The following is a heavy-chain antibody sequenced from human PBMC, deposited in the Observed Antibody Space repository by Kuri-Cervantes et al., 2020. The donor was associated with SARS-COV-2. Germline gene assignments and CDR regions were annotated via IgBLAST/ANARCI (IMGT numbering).Heavy chain of an antibody. CDR1: GVTFTRDT. CDR3: ARDRSAWPSDY. Sequence: GGSLRLSCKASGVTFTRDTINWVRQAPGQGLEWMGRIIPDLGVTNYARKFQGRVTITADKSTNTAYMDLNSLTSEDTAVYYCARDRSAWPSDYWGQGTLVTVSS. CDR2: IIPDLGVT. V-gene: IGHV1-69*04. J-gene: IGHJ4*02. D-gene: IGHD6-19*01.